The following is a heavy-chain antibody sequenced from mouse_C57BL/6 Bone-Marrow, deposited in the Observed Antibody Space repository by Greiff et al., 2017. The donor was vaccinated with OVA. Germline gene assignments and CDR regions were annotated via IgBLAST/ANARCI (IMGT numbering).Heavy chain of an antibody. CDR1: GYTFTDYE. Sequence: VQLQQSGAELVRPGASVTLSCKASGYTFTDYEMHWVKQTPVHGLEWIGAIDPETGGTAYNQKFKGKAILTADKSSSTAYMELRSLTSEDSAVYYCTRPDITTVAHWGQGTTLTVSS. D-gene: IGHD1-1*01. V-gene: IGHV1-15*01. J-gene: IGHJ2*01. CDR2: IDPETGGT. CDR3: TRPDITTVAH.